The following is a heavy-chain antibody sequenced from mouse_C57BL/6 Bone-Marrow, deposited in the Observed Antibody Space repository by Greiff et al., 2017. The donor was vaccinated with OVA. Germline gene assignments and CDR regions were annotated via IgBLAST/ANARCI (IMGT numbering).Heavy chain of an antibody. CDR1: GYTFTDYY. V-gene: IGHV1-76*01. CDR3: AKIYYGSYYFDY. D-gene: IGHD1-1*01. Sequence: QVQLQQSGAELVRPGASVKLSCKASGYTFTDYYINWVKQRPGQGLEWIARIYPGSGNTYYNEKFKGKATLTAEKSSSTAYMQLSSLTSEDSAVYFCAKIYYGSYYFDYWGQGTTLTVSS. CDR2: IYPGSGNT. J-gene: IGHJ2*01.